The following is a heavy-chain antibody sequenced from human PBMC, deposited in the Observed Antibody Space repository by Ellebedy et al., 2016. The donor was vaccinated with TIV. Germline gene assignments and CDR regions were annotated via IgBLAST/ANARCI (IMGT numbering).Heavy chain of an antibody. J-gene: IGHJ4*02. CDR3: ARDIQYCSSTRCDVLY. CDR2: ISYDGSNK. Sequence: GESLKISXAASGFTFSSFTMHWVRQAPGRGLEWVAFISYDGSNKDYADSVKGRFTISRDNSKNTLYLQMNSLRAEDTAVYYCARDIQYCSSTRCDVLYWGQGTLVTVSS. CDR1: GFTFSSFT. D-gene: IGHD2-2*01. V-gene: IGHV3-30-3*01.